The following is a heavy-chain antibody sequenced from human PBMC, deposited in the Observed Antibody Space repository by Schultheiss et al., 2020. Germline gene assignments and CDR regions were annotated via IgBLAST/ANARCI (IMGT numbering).Heavy chain of an antibody. Sequence: KISCKASGGTFSSYAISWVRQAPGQGLEWMGGIIPIFGTANYAQKFQGRVTITADESTSTAYMELSSLRSEDTAVYYCARGGLGYCSGGSCYFPSDYWGQGTLVTVSS. CDR3: ARGGLGYCSGGSCYFPSDY. D-gene: IGHD2-15*01. CDR2: IIPIFGTA. J-gene: IGHJ4*02. V-gene: IGHV1-69*01. CDR1: GGTFSSYA.